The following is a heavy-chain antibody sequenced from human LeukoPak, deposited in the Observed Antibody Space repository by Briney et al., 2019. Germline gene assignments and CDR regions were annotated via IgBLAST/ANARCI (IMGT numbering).Heavy chain of an antibody. V-gene: IGHV4-4*07. CDR2: IYTSGST. Sequence: SETLSLTCTVSGGSISSYYWSWIRQPAGKGLEWIGRIYTSGSTNYNPSLKSRVTMSVDTSKNQFSLKLSSVTAADTAVYYCARGERGYSYGYFPNYFDYWGQGTLVTVSS. CDR3: ARGERGYSYGYFPNYFDY. D-gene: IGHD5-18*01. CDR1: GGSISSYY. J-gene: IGHJ4*02.